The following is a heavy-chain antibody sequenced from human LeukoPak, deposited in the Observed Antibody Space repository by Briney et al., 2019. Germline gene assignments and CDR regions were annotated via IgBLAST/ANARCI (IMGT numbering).Heavy chain of an antibody. D-gene: IGHD1-26*01. CDR3: AKGGRNVIVY. J-gene: IGHJ4*02. V-gene: IGHV3-74*01. Sequence: GGSLRLSCAASGFTFSSYWMHWVRQAPGKGLVWVSRINSDGSSTSYADSVKGRLTISRDNAKNTLYLQMNSLRDEDTAVYYCAKGGRNVIVYWGQGTLVTVSS. CDR2: INSDGSST. CDR1: GFTFSSYW.